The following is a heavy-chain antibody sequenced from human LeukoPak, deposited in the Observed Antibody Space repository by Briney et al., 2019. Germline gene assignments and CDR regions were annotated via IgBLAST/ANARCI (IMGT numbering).Heavy chain of an antibody. Sequence: GGSLRLSCATSGFTFSTFWMHWVRQAPGKGLVWVSRINDGSSTNYADSVKGRFTISRDNAKNTLHLQMNSLRAEDTAVYFCAKDVFHWAFDIWGQGTMVTVSS. J-gene: IGHJ3*02. D-gene: IGHD1-1*01. V-gene: IGHV3-74*01. CDR1: GFTFSTFW. CDR2: INDGSST. CDR3: AKDVFHWAFDI.